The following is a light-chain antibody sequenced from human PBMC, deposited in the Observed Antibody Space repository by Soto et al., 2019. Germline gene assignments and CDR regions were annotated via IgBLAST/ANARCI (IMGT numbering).Light chain of an antibody. CDR3: AAWDDSLFWV. V-gene: IGLV1-44*01. Sequence: QSVLTQPPSASGTPGQRVTISCSGGSSNIGDNTVNWYQQLPGTAPKLHIYSNNQRPSGVPARFSGSKSGTSASLAISGLQSEDEADYYCAAWDDSLFWVFGGGTKLTVL. CDR2: SNN. J-gene: IGLJ3*02. CDR1: SSNIGDNT.